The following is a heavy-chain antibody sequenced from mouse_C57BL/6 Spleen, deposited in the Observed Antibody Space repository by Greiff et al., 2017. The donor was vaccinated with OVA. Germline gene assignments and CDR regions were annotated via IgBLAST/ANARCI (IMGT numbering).Heavy chain of an antibody. D-gene: IGHD1-1*01. CDR2: IYPGDGDT. CDR1: GYAFSSYW. Sequence: VKLQESGAELVKPGASVKISCKASGYAFSSYWMNWVKQRPGKGLEWIGQIYPGDGDTNYNGKFKGKATLTADKSSSTASMQLSSLTSEDSAVYFCARRDTTVVATGRFDYWGQGTTLTVSS. V-gene: IGHV1-80*01. CDR3: ARRDTTVVATGRFDY. J-gene: IGHJ2*01.